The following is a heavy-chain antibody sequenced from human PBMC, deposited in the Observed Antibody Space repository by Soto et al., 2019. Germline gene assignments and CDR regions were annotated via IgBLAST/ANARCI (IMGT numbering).Heavy chain of an antibody. D-gene: IGHD3-9*01. J-gene: IGHJ4*02. CDR1: GFTFSSYW. Sequence: GGSLRLSCAASGFTFSSYWMSWVRQAPGKGLEWVASIKQDGSEKYYVDSVKGRFTISRDNAKNSAYLQMNSLRGEDTAVYYCARSILSGLLTPFRYWGQRTLVPVSS. V-gene: IGHV3-7*01. CDR3: ARSILSGLLTPFRY. CDR2: IKQDGSEK.